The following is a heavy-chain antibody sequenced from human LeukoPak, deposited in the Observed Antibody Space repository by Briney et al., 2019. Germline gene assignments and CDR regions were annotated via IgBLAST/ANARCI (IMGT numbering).Heavy chain of an antibody. CDR3: ARRIVVTPTEAFDM. CDR1: ALRFTTYW. V-gene: IGHV5-51*01. J-gene: IGHJ3*02. Sequence: EPLTIPSQGAALRFTTYWIGRVRQMPGHRLKCLRVIYPNDSNTRYSPSLPGRVTISADKTLTTTYLQWSSPQASHTALYCCARRIVVTPTEAFDMWGQGTMVTASS. D-gene: IGHD2-21*02. CDR2: IYPNDSNT.